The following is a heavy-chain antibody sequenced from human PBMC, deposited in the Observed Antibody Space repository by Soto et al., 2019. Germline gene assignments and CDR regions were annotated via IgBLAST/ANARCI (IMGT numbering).Heavy chain of an antibody. J-gene: IGHJ6*03. Sequence: SVKVSCKASGGTFSSYTISWVRQAPGQGLEWMGRIIPILGIANYAQKFQGRVTITADKSTSTAYMELSSLRSEDTAVYYCARDQSDVSGSYYDYYYYMDVWGKGTTVTVSS. D-gene: IGHD3-10*01. CDR2: IIPILGIA. CDR1: GGTFSSYT. V-gene: IGHV1-69*04. CDR3: ARDQSDVSGSYYDYYYYMDV.